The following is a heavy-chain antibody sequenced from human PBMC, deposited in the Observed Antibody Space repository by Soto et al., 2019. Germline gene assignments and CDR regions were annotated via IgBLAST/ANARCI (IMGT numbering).Heavy chain of an antibody. V-gene: IGHV4-4*02. Sequence: QVQLQESGPGLVKPSETLSLACTVSSGSISSSRWWSWVRQSPGKGLEWIGEVAENGYIHCIPSLKSRLTISLDKSKNRFSLRLTSVTAADTALYYCARNRYDGYDFAYWGQGALVTVSS. D-gene: IGHD5-12*01. CDR3: ARNRYDGYDFAY. CDR2: VAENGYI. CDR1: SGSISSSRW. J-gene: IGHJ4*02.